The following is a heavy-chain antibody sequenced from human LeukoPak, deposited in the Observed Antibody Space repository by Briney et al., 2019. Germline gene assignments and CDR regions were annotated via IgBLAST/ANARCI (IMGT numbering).Heavy chain of an antibody. CDR2: ISSSSYI. Sequence: GGSLRLSCAASGFTFSSYSMNWVRQAPGKGLEWVSSISSSSYIYYADSVKGRFTISRDNAKNSLYLQMNSLRAEDTAVYYCARVWGDFDSRGYYYLSRGYYMDVWGKGTTVTISS. D-gene: IGHD3-22*01. J-gene: IGHJ6*03. CDR3: ARVWGDFDSRGYYYLSRGYYMDV. CDR1: GFTFSSYS. V-gene: IGHV3-21*01.